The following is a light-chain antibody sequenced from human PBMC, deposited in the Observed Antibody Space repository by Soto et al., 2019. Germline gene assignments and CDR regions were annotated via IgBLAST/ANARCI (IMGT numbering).Light chain of an antibody. J-gene: IGKJ3*01. CDR2: GAS. CDR1: QSVYSRY. Sequence: EVVLTQSPGTLSLSPGDGATLSCRASQSVYSRYLAWYQQRPGQAPRLLIYGASSRATGIPDRFSGSGSGTDFSLIITRLEPEDFAVYYCHQYGTSPFTFGPGTKVDIK. V-gene: IGKV3-20*01. CDR3: HQYGTSPFT.